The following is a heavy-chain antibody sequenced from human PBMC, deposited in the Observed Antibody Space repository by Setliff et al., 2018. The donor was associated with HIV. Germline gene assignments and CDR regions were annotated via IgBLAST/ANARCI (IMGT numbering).Heavy chain of an antibody. Sequence: PSETLSLTCAVSGVSISDNNWWSWVRQPPGRGLEWIGEVYHTGSTNYNPSLKSRVITSIDKSKNQFSLKLTSVTAADTAFYYCARQGVDYGDPNDYWGQGTQVTVSS. CDR2: VYHTGST. J-gene: IGHJ4*02. CDR3: ARQGVDYGDPNDY. V-gene: IGHV4-4*02. D-gene: IGHD4-17*01. CDR1: GVSISDNNW.